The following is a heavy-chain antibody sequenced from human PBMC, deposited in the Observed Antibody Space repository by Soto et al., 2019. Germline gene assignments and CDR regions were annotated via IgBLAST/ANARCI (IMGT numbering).Heavy chain of an antibody. D-gene: IGHD3-22*01. V-gene: IGHV3-74*01. CDR2: INSDGSST. CDR1: GFTFSSYW. CDR3: ASEDYYLNGFDP. Sequence: PGGSLRLSCATSGFTFSSYWMHWVRQAPWKGLVWVSRINSDGSSTSYADSVKGRFTISRDNAKNSLYLQMNSLRDEDTAVYYCASEDYYLNGFDPWGQGTLLTISS. J-gene: IGHJ5*02.